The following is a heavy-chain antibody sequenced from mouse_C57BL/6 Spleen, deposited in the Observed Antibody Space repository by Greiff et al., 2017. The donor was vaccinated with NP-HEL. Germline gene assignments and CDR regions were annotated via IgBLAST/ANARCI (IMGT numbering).Heavy chain of an antibody. Sequence: VESGGGVVKPGGSLKLSCAASGFTFSDHGMHWVRQAPEKGLEWVAYISSGSSTIYYADTVKGRFTISRANAKNTLFLQMTSLRSEDTAMYYCARESYAMDYWGQGTSVTVSS. CDR1: GFTFSDHG. CDR2: ISSGSSTI. V-gene: IGHV5-17*01. J-gene: IGHJ4*01. CDR3: ARESYAMDY.